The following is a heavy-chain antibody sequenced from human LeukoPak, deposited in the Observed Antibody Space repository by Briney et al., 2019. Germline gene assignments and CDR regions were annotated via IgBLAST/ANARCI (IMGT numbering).Heavy chain of an antibody. D-gene: IGHD1-1*01. V-gene: IGHV3-21*01. CDR2: ISSSSSYI. CDR3: ARDPGTSLDY. CDR1: GFTFSSYS. J-gene: IGHJ4*02. Sequence: GSLRLSCAASGFTFSSYSMNWVRQAPGKGLEWVSSISSSSSYIYYADSVKGRFTISRDNAKNSLYLQMNSLRAEDTAVYYCARDPGTSLDYWGQGTLATVSS.